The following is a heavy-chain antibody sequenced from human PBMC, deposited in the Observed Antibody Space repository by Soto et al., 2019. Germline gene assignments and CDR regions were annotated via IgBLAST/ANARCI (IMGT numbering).Heavy chain of an antibody. CDR3: AKGGSFGGILGS. V-gene: IGHV3-23*01. CDR2: ISTAGHRT. D-gene: IGHD3-10*01. Sequence: GGSLRLSCAASGFTFIDYAMSWVRQAPGNGLEWVSTISTAGHRTFSADSVKRRFTISSDNSKNTLYLQMNSLRAEDTAFYFCAKGGSFGGILGSWGRGTLVTVTS. J-gene: IGHJ5*02. CDR1: GFTFIDYA.